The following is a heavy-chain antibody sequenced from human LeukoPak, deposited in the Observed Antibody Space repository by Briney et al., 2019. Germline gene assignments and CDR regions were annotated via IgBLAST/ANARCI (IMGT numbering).Heavy chain of an antibody. V-gene: IGHV3-23*01. J-gene: IGHJ4*02. CDR1: GFTFTTYG. D-gene: IGHD6-19*01. CDR3: ANRFDQWPPRDY. CDR2: ISGSGGST. Sequence: GGSLRLSCSAPGFTFTTYGMSWVRQAPGKGLEWVSAISGSGGSTYYADSVKGRFTISRDNSKNTLYLQMNSLRAEDTAVYYCANRFDQWPPRDYWGQGTLVTVSS.